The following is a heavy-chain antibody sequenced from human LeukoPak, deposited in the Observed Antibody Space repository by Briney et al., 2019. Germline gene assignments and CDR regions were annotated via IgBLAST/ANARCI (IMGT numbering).Heavy chain of an antibody. J-gene: IGHJ4*02. Sequence: PGGSLRLSCAASGFTFSAYACSWVGQPPGKGRRWSSAISGSGGSTYYADSVKGRFTISRDNSKNTLYLQMNSLKTEDTAVYYCAAVDFDYWGQGTLVTVSS. CDR1: GFTFSAYA. V-gene: IGHV3-23*01. CDR2: ISGSGGST. CDR3: AAVDFDY. D-gene: IGHD4-23*01.